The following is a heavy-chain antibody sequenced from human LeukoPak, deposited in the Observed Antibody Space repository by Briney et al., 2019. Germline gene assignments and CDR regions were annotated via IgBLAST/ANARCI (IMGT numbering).Heavy chain of an antibody. Sequence: SETLSLTCTVSGASISSHYWSWIRQPPGKGLEWIGYIYYSGSTNSNPSFKSRVTISVDTSQSQLSLKVNSVTAADTAVYYCVKLQPNTGQWAFDIWGQGTMVSVSS. CDR2: IYYSGST. D-gene: IGHD1-1*01. V-gene: IGHV4-59*11. CDR1: GASISSHY. CDR3: VKLQPNTGQWAFDI. J-gene: IGHJ3*02.